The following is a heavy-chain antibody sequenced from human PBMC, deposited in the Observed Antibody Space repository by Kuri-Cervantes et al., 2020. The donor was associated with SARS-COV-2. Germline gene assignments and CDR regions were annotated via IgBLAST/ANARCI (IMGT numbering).Heavy chain of an antibody. D-gene: IGHD6-19*01. CDR3: SRSIIAVAGFGGRDY. Sequence: GESLKISCAASGFTVSSNYMSWVRQAPGKGLEWVSVIYSGGSTYYADSVKGRFTISRDNSKNTLYLQMNSLRAEDTAVYYRSRSIIAVAGFGGRDYWGPGTLVTRLL. V-gene: IGHV3-53*01. CDR1: GFTVSSNY. CDR2: IYSGGST. J-gene: IGHJ4*02.